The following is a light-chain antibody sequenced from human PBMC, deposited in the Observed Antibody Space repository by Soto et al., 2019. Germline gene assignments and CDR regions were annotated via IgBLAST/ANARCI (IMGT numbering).Light chain of an antibody. CDR3: QHYNNWPRT. Sequence: EIVMTQSPATLSVSPGERATLSCRASQSVSSNLAWYQQKPGQAPRLLIYGESTRATGIPARFSGSGSGTEFTLTISSRQSEDFAVYYCQHYNNWPRTFGQGTKVEIK. J-gene: IGKJ1*01. V-gene: IGKV3-15*01. CDR2: GES. CDR1: QSVSSN.